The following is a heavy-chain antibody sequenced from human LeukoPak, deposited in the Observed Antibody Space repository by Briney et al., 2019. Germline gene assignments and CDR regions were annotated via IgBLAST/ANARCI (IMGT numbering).Heavy chain of an antibody. J-gene: IGHJ4*02. Sequence: GGSLRLSCAASGFTFSSYGMSWVRQAPGKGLEWVSAISGSGYSTYYADSVKGRFTISRDNSKNTLYLQMNSLRAEDTAVYYCARKDSSGWYYFDYWGQGTLVTVSS. CDR2: ISGSGYST. CDR1: GFTFSSYG. D-gene: IGHD6-19*01. CDR3: ARKDSSGWYYFDY. V-gene: IGHV3-23*01.